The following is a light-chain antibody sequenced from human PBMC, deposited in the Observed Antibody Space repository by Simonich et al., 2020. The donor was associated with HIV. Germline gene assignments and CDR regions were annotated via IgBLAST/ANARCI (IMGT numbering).Light chain of an antibody. CDR3: QQYYSTPRT. V-gene: IGKV4-1*01. CDR1: QSVLYSSNNKNY. Sequence: DIVMTQSPDSLAVSLGERATINCKSSQSVLYSSNNKNYLAWYQQNPGPPPKLLIYWASTRESGVPDRFSGSGSGTDFTLTISSLQAEDVAVYYCQQYYSTPRTFGQGTKVEIK. J-gene: IGKJ1*01. CDR2: WAS.